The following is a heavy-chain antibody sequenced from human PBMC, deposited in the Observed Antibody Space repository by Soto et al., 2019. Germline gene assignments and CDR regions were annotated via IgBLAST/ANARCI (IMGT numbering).Heavy chain of an antibody. CDR3: ARDEAAVAGQDY. CDR1: GFTFSSYG. D-gene: IGHD6-19*01. V-gene: IGHV3-33*01. CDR2: IWYDGSNK. Sequence: GGSLRLSCAASGFTFSSYGMHWVRQAPGKGLEWVAVIWYDGSNKYYADSVKGRFTISRDNSKNTLYLQMNSLRAEDTAVYYCARDEAAVAGQDYWGQGTLVTVSS. J-gene: IGHJ4*02.